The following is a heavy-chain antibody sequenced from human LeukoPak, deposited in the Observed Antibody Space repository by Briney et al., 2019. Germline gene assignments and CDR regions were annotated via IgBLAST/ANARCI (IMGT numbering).Heavy chain of an antibody. V-gene: IGHV1-8*01. CDR3: ARGRYYGSGSYSYYMDV. Sequence: ASLKVSCKASGYTFTSYDINCVRQATGQGLEWMGWMNPNSGNTGYAQKFQGRVTMTRNTSISTAYMELSSLRSEDTAVYYCARGRYYGSGSYSYYMDVWGKGTTVTISS. D-gene: IGHD3-10*01. J-gene: IGHJ6*03. CDR1: GYTFTSYD. CDR2: MNPNSGNT.